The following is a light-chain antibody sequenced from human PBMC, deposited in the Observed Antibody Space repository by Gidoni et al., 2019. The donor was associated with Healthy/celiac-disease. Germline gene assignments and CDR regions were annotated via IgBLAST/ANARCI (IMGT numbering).Light chain of an antibody. CDR1: QSVSSN. CDR2: GAS. V-gene: IGKV3-15*01. J-gene: IGKJ2*04. CDR3: QQYNNWPPGS. Sequence: PATLSVSPGERATLSCRASQSVSSNLAWYQQKPGQAPRLLIYGASTRATGIPARFSGSGSGTEFTLTISSLQSEDFAVYYCQQYNNWPPGSFGQGTKLEIK.